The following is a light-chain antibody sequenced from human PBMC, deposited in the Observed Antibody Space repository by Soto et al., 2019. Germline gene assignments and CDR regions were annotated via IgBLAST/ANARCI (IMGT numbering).Light chain of an antibody. J-gene: IGKJ1*01. V-gene: IGKV1-9*01. CDR2: AAS. Sequence: IQRTQAASVLCASVGDRVTITNRASQGISSYLAWYQKKPGKAPKLLMYAASTLQSGVPSRFSGSGSGTEFTLTISSLRLEDCATYCCQQLKSYPQTFGQGTKVDIK. CDR1: QGISSY. CDR3: QQLKSYPQT.